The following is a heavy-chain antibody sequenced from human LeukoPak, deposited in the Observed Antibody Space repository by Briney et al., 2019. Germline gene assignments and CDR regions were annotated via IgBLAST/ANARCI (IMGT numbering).Heavy chain of an antibody. J-gene: IGHJ6*03. V-gene: IGHV3-23*01. Sequence: GGSLRLSCAASGFTFSSYAMSWVRQAPGKGLEWVSAISGSGGSTYYADSVKGRFTIYRDNSKNTLYLQMNSLRAEDTAVYYCAKVFWGGTSGYYMDVWGKGTTVTVSS. CDR3: AKVFWGGTSGYYMDV. CDR1: GFTFSSYA. D-gene: IGHD3-3*01. CDR2: ISGSGGST.